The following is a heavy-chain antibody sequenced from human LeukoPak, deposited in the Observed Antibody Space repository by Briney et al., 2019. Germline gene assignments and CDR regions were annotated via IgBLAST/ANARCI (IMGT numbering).Heavy chain of an antibody. Sequence: SETLSLTCTVSGGSISGSSYYWGWIRQPPGKGLEWIGSIYYSGSTYYNPSLKSRVTISVDTSKNQFSLKLSSVTAADTAVYYCAREVTYMGSGTVDYWGQGTLVTVSS. J-gene: IGHJ4*02. D-gene: IGHD3-16*01. CDR3: AREVTYMGSGTVDY. CDR1: GGSISGSSYY. V-gene: IGHV4-39*07. CDR2: IYYSGST.